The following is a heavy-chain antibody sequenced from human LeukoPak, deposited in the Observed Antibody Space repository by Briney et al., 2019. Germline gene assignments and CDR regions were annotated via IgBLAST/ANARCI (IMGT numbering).Heavy chain of an antibody. J-gene: IGHJ4*02. Sequence: SGPALVKPTQSLTLTCTFSGFSLSTSGMCVSWIRQPPGKALEWLARIDWDDDKYYSTSLKTRLTISKDTSKNQVVLTTTNMDPVDTATYYCARTPPNYYGSGSQERYFDYWGQGTLVTVSP. CDR2: IDWDDDK. V-gene: IGHV2-70*11. CDR1: GFSLSTSGMC. D-gene: IGHD3-10*01. CDR3: ARTPPNYYGSGSQERYFDY.